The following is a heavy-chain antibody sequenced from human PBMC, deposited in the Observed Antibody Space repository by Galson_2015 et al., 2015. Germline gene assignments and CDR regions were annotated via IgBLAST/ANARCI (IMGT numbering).Heavy chain of an antibody. CDR2: LFFTGDN. CDR3: ARAPYYYDSSGYYLGAFDI. J-gene: IGHJ3*02. CDR1: GGSLKNGTYH. Sequence: ETPSLTRTFSGGSLKNGTYHWSWVPAPPGEGLGGGGGLFFTGDNNYNPSLKSRLTISVDTSKNQFSLKLRSVTSADTAMYYCARAPYYYDSSGYYLGAFDIWGQGTMVAVSS. D-gene: IGHD3-22*01. V-gene: IGHV4-61*01.